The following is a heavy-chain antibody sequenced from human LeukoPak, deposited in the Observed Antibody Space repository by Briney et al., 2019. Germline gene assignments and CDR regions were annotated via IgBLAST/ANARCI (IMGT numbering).Heavy chain of an antibody. CDR1: GFTFSTYG. J-gene: IGHJ3*02. V-gene: IGHV3-33*05. Sequence: GRSLRLSCAASGFTFSTYGMYWVRQAPGKGLEWGAVISYDGSNKYYADSVKGRYTISRDNSKNTLYLQMNSLRAEDTAVYYCAKGVSSSWSNDAFDIWGQGTMVTVSS. CDR3: AKGVSSSWSNDAFDI. D-gene: IGHD6-13*01. CDR2: ISYDGSNK.